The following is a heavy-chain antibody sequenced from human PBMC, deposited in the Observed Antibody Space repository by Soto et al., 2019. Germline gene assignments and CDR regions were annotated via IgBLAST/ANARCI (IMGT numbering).Heavy chain of an antibody. V-gene: IGHV1-46*01. D-gene: IGHD4-4*01. J-gene: IGHJ4*01. CDR3: ARSFSVTTVTTGIDY. Sequence: QVQLVQSGAEVKKPGASVKVSCKASGYTFTSYYMHWVRQAPGQGLEWMGIINPSGGSTSYAQKFKGRVTMTRDTSTSTVYMELSSLRSEDTAVYYCARSFSVTTVTTGIDYWGHGTLVTVSS. CDR1: GYTFTSYY. CDR2: INPSGGST.